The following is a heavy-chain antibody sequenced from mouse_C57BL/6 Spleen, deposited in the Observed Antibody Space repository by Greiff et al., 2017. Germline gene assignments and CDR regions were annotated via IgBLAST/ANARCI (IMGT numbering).Heavy chain of an antibody. J-gene: IGHJ4*01. CDR3: TRWFLYAMDY. CDR2: IDPETGGT. Sequence: VKLQQSGAELVRPGASVTLSCKASGYTFTDYEMHWVKQTPVHGLEWIGAIDPETGGTAYNQKFKGKAILTADKSSSTAYMELRSLTSEDSAVYYCTRWFLYAMDYWGQGTSVTVSS. D-gene: IGHD2-2*01. V-gene: IGHV1-15*01. CDR1: GYTFTDYE.